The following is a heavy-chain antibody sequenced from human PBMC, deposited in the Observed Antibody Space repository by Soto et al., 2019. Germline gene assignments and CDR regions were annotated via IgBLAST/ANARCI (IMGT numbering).Heavy chain of an antibody. Sequence: PSETLSLTCTVSGGSISSYYWSWIRQPPGKGLDWIGYIYYSGSTNYNPSLKSRVTISVDTSKNQFSLKLSSVTAADTAVYYCARYGGYCSSTSCYYAEYFQHWSQGTLVTVSS. D-gene: IGHD2-2*01. CDR1: GGSISSYY. J-gene: IGHJ1*01. CDR3: ARYGGYCSSTSCYYAEYFQH. V-gene: IGHV4-59*08. CDR2: IYYSGST.